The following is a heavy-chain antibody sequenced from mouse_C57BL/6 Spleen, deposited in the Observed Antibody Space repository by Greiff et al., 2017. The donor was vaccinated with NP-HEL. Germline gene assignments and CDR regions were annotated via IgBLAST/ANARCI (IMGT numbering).Heavy chain of an antibody. J-gene: IGHJ4*01. CDR2: ISSGGDYI. V-gene: IGHV5-9-1*02. CDR1: GFTFSSYA. CDR3: TRDREYYDYDKAYYYAMDY. Sequence: EVMLVESGEGLVKPGGSLKLSCAASGFTFSSYAMSWVRQTPEKRLEWVAYISSGGDYIYYADTVKGRFTISRDNARNTLYLQMSSLKSEDTAMYYCTRDREYYDYDKAYYYAMDYWGQGTSVTVSS. D-gene: IGHD2-4*01.